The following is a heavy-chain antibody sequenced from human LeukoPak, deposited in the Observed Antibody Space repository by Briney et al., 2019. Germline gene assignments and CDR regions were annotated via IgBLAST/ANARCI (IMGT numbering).Heavy chain of an antibody. J-gene: IGHJ5*02. CDR2: MNPNTGGT. D-gene: IGHD1-14*01. CDR1: GYTFTSYD. Sequence: GGSVKVSCKASGYTFTSYDINWVRQATGQGLEWMGWMNPNTGGTDYAQRFQGRVTMTRDTSISTAYMELSSLISDDTAVYYCARDVFADYNTHHRFDPWGQGTLVTVSS. CDR3: ARDVFADYNTHHRFDP. V-gene: IGHV1-2*02.